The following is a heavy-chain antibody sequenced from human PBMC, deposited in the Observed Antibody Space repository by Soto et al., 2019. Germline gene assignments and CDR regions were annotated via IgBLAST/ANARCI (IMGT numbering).Heavy chain of an antibody. D-gene: IGHD3-3*01. CDR2: IKQDGSEK. CDR3: ARAYDFWGGYYYYYYGMDV. V-gene: IGHV3-7*05. Sequence: GGSLRLSCAASGFTFSSYWMSWVRQAPGKGLEWVANIKQDGSEKYYVDSVKGRFTISRDNAKNSLYLQMNRLRAEDTAVYYCARAYDFWGGYYYYYYGMDVWGQGTTVTVSS. J-gene: IGHJ6*02. CDR1: GFTFSSYW.